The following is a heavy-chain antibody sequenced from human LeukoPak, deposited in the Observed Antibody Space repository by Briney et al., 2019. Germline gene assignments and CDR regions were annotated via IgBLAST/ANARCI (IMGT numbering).Heavy chain of an antibody. Sequence: ASVKVSCKASGYTFTGYYMHWVRQAPGQGLEWMGWINPNSGGTNYAQKFQGRVTMTRDTSISTAYMELSRLRSDDTAVYYCAREPTAMVPVNAFDIWGQGTMVTVSS. D-gene: IGHD5-18*01. CDR3: AREPTAMVPVNAFDI. V-gene: IGHV1-2*02. J-gene: IGHJ3*02. CDR1: GYTFTGYY. CDR2: INPNSGGT.